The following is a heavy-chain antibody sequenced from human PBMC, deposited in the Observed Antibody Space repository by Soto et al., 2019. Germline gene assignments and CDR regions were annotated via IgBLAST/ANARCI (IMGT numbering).Heavy chain of an antibody. Sequence: RLSCAASGFTFRSYFMTWVRQAPGKGLEWVSAISASGGTTYYGDSVKGRFTTSRDNSKNTLYLQMNSLRAEDTAVYYCARDSGYGIFDYWGQGTLVTVSS. CDR3: ARDSGYGIFDY. V-gene: IGHV3-23*01. D-gene: IGHD5-12*01. J-gene: IGHJ4*02. CDR1: GFTFRSYF. CDR2: ISASGGTT.